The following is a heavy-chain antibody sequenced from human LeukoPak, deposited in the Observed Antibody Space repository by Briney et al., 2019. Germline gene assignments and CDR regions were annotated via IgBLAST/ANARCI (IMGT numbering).Heavy chain of an antibody. CDR2: IYYSGST. Sequence: SETLSLTCAVYGGSFSSYYWSWIRQPPGKGLEWIGYIYYSGSTNYNPSLKSRVTISVDTSKNQFSLKLSSVTAADTAVYYCARVSRQGSPVSVAGLDYWGQGTLVTVSS. CDR3: ARVSRQGSPVSVAGLDY. CDR1: GGSFSSYY. D-gene: IGHD6-19*01. J-gene: IGHJ4*02. V-gene: IGHV4-59*01.